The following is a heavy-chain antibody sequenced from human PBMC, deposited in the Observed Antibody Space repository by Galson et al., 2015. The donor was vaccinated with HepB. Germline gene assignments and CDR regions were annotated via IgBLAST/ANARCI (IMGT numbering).Heavy chain of an antibody. Sequence: SLRLSCAGSEVTFTSYGMSWVRQAPGKGLECVSAISRGGDTSDYADSVKGRFTVSRDSSTNTLHLQMNGLRADDTAIYYCVRGTTAPDYWGQGTLVTVSS. CDR3: VRGTTAPDY. CDR1: EVTFTSYG. CDR2: ISRGGDTS. V-gene: IGHV3-23*01. J-gene: IGHJ4*02. D-gene: IGHD2/OR15-2a*01.